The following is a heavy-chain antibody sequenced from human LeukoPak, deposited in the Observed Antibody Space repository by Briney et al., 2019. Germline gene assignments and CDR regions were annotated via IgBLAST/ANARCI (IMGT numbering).Heavy chain of an antibody. V-gene: IGHV3-30*04. D-gene: IGHD3-16*02. CDR3: ARGRGMITFGGVIVPIDY. Sequence: PGVSLRLSCAASGFTFGSFAIHWVRQAPVKGLEWVALISYDGSDKYYADSVKGRFTISRDNSKNTLYLQMNSLRAEDTAVYYCARGRGMITFGGVIVPIDYWGQGTLVTVSS. CDR1: GFTFGSFA. J-gene: IGHJ4*02. CDR2: ISYDGSDK.